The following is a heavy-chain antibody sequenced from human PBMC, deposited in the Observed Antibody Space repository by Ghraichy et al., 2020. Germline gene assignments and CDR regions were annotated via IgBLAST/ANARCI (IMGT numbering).Heavy chain of an antibody. CDR1: GGSISSSSYY. V-gene: IGHV4-39*07. CDR3: ARVKVGATPGY. J-gene: IGHJ4*02. D-gene: IGHD1-26*01. CDR2: IYYSGST. Sequence: SETLSLTCTVSGGSISSSSYYWGWIRQPPGKGLEWIGSIYYSGSTYYNPSLKSRVTISVDTSKNQFSLKLSSVTAADTAVYYCARVKVGATPGYWGQGTLVTVSS.